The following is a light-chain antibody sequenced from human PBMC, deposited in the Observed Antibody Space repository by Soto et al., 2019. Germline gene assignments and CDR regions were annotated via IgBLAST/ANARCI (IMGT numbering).Light chain of an antibody. CDR2: GAS. V-gene: IGKV3D-15*01. CDR3: QQYSNWPT. CDR1: QSVRSTH. Sequence: EIVLTQSPGTLSLSPGERATLSSRASQSVRSTHLAWYQLKPGQAPRLFIYGASTRAAGIPDRFSGSGSGTEFTLTITSLQSEDSAIYYCQQYSNWPTFGQGTRLEIK. J-gene: IGKJ5*01.